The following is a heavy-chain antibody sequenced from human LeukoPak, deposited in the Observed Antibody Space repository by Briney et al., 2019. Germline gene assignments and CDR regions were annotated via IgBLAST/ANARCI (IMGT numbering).Heavy chain of an antibody. D-gene: IGHD3-16*01. J-gene: IGHJ3*02. CDR1: GGSISSYF. CDR2: VYYSGST. V-gene: IGHV4-59*01. CDR3: ARVLDLSKRGLDACDI. Sequence: TSETLSLTCTVSGGSISSYFWSWIRQPPGKGLEWIGYVYYSGSTNYNPSLKSRVTISVDTSKKQFSLQLSSATAADTAVYYCARVLDLSKRGLDACDIWGQGTMVTVSS.